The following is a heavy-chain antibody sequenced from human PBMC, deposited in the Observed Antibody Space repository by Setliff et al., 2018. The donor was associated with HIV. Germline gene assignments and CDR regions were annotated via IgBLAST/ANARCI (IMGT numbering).Heavy chain of an antibody. CDR3: ARGGDDYGPGTWTFDY. V-gene: IGHV1-24*01. CDR2: FDPQDGET. J-gene: IGHJ4*02. D-gene: IGHD3-10*01. CDR1: GYTLSELS. Sequence: ASVKVSCKVYGYTLSELSIHWVRQAPGKGLEWMGYFDPQDGETAYAQKFQGRVTLTEDTSTGTAYMELSGLRSEDTAVYSCARGGDDYGPGTWTFDYWGQGTLVTVSS.